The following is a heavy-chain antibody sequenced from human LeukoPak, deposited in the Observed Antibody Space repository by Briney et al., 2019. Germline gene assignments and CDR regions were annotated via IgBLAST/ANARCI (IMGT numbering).Heavy chain of an antibody. Sequence: GGSLRLSCAASGFTFSSYAMSWVRQAPGKGLEWVSAISGSGGSTYYADSVKGRFTISRDNSKNTLYLQMNSLRAEDTAVYYCAKGALGYCSGGSCPIGYWGQGTLVTASS. V-gene: IGHV3-23*01. CDR3: AKGALGYCSGGSCPIGY. CDR1: GFTFSSYA. D-gene: IGHD2-15*01. CDR2: ISGSGGST. J-gene: IGHJ4*02.